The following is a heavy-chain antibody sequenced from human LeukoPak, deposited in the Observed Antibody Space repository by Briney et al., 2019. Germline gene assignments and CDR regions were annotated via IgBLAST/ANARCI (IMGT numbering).Heavy chain of an antibody. CDR1: GYSFTSYW. CDR3: ARPLLYCSSTSCGDY. Sequence: GESLKISCKGSGYSFTSYWIGWVRQMPGKGLEWMGIIYLGDSDTRYSPSFQGQVTISADKSISTAYLQWSSLKASDTAMYYCARPLLYCSSTSCGDYWGQGTLVTVSS. D-gene: IGHD2-2*01. CDR2: IYLGDSDT. J-gene: IGHJ4*02. V-gene: IGHV5-51*01.